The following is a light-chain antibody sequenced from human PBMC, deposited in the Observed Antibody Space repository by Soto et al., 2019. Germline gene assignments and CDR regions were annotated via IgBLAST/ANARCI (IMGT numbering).Light chain of an antibody. CDR2: GAS. V-gene: IGKV3-11*01. J-gene: IGKJ4*01. CDR3: QQRSRGLT. CDR1: QSVSNF. Sequence: EIVLTQSPATLSLSPGERATLTCRASQSVSNFLAWYQHKPGQAPRLLIYGASSRATGIPDRFSGSGSGTDFTLTISRLEPEDSAVYYCQQRSRGLTFGGGTKVDIK.